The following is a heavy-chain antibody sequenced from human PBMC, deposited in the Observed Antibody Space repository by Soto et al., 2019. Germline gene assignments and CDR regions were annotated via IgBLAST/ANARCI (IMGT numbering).Heavy chain of an antibody. CDR3: ARDHRVIGGRWYDCFDS. Sequence: ASVKVSCKASGYTFSIYGISWVRQAPGQGLEWMGWIGAYNGETNYAQKFQGRVTMTTDTSTSTADMELRNLRSDDTAVYYCARDHRVIGGRWYDCFDSCGQGTLLTVSS. D-gene: IGHD2-15*01. J-gene: IGHJ4*02. CDR1: GYTFSIYG. V-gene: IGHV1-18*01. CDR2: IGAYNGET.